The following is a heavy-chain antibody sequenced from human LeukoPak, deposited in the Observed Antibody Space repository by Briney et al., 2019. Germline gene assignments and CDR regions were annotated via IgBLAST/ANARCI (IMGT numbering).Heavy chain of an antibody. Sequence: PGGSLRLSCVVSGFTFNSCWMNWVRQAPGKGLEWVSAICSNDNNTYYANSVKGRFTISRDNSKNTLSLQLNSLRAEDTAVYYCAKGTSSSCYSAPNYWGQGTLVTVSS. CDR1: GFTFNSCW. CDR3: AKGTSSSCYSAPNY. D-gene: IGHD2-15*01. CDR2: ICSNDNNT. J-gene: IGHJ4*02. V-gene: IGHV3-23*01.